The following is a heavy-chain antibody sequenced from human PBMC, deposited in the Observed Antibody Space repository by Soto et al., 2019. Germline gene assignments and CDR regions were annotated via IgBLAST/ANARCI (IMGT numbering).Heavy chain of an antibody. CDR3: AKGAQLLYYYDY. CDR2: ISYDGSNK. CDR1: GFTFSSYG. V-gene: IGHV3-30*18. J-gene: IGHJ4*02. D-gene: IGHD2-2*01. Sequence: GGSLRLSCAASGFTFSSYGMHWVRQAPGKGLEWVAVISYDGSNKYYADSVKGRFTISRDNSKNTLYLQMNSLRAEDTSVYYCAKGAQLLYYYDYWGKGSLVTVSS.